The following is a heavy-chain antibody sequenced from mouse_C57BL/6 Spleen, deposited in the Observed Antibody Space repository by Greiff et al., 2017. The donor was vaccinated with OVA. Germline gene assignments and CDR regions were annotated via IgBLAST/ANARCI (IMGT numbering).Heavy chain of an antibody. CDR1: GFTFSDYG. J-gene: IGHJ4*01. CDR3: ARLDSSGLYAMDY. CDR2: ISSGSSTI. V-gene: IGHV5-17*01. D-gene: IGHD3-2*02. Sequence: EVKLVESGGGLVKPGGSLKLSCAASGFTFSDYGMHWVRQAPEKGLEWVAYISSGSSTIYYADTVKGRFTISRDNAKNTLFLQMTSLRSEDTAMYYCARLDSSGLYAMDYWGQGTSVTVSS.